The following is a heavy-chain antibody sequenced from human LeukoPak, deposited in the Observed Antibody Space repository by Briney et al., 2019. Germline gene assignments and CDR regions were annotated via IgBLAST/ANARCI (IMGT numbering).Heavy chain of an antibody. J-gene: IGHJ5*02. Sequence: SETLSLTCTVSGGSISSYYWSWIRQPPGKGLEWIGYIYYTGSTNYNPSLKSHFTISVDTSKNQFSLKLSSVTAADTAVYYCAGSPRHYDTSGYYSRGWFDPWGQGTLVTVSS. CDR2: IYYTGST. D-gene: IGHD3-22*01. V-gene: IGHV4-59*01. CDR3: AGSPRHYDTSGYYSRGWFDP. CDR1: GGSISSYY.